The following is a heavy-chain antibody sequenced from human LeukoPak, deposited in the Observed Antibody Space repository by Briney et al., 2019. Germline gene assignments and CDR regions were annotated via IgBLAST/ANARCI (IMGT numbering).Heavy chain of an antibody. CDR2: INHSGST. CDR3: ARVRATILHYYYYMDV. J-gene: IGHJ6*03. CDR1: GGSFSGYY. D-gene: IGHD5-24*01. V-gene: IGHV4-34*01. Sequence: SETLSLTCAVCGGSFSGYYWGWIRQPPGKGLEWIGEINHSGSTNYNPSLKSRVTISVDTSKNQFSLKLCSVTAADTAVYYCARVRATILHYYYYMDVWGKGTTVTVSS.